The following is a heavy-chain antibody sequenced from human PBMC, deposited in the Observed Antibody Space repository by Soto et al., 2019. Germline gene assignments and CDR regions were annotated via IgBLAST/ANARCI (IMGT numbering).Heavy chain of an antibody. V-gene: IGHV3-23*01. CDR1: GFTFSLCP. J-gene: IGHJ4*02. CDR2: ISAGGDGT. Sequence: EVKVLESGGGLVQPGGSLRLSCATSGFTFSLCPMNWVRQAPGKGLEWVSGISAGGDGTYYADSVKGRFTIFRDNSKNSVYLQMNSLRVEDTAVYYCARRVWGQGTLVTVSS. CDR3: ARRV.